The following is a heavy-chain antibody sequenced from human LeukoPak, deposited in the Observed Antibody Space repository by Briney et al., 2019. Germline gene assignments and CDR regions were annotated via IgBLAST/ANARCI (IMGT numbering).Heavy chain of an antibody. D-gene: IGHD1-14*01. J-gene: IGHJ4*02. CDR1: GFTVSSNY. Sequence: PGGSLRLSCAASGFTVSSNYMGWVRQAPGKGLEWVSVIYSGGSTYYADSVKGRFTISRDNSKNTLYLQMNSLRAEDTAAYYCARDPRGTDTEGYWGQGTLVTVSS. CDR2: IYSGGST. V-gene: IGHV3-66*02. CDR3: ARDPRGTDTEGY.